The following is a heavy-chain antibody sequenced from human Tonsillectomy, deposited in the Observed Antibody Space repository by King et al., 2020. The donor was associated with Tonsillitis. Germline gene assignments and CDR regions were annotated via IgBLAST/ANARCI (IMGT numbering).Heavy chain of an antibody. Sequence: VQLVESGAEVKNPGDSLQLSCKGSGYSFSSYWLGWVRQMPGKGLEWMGIIYPGDSDTRYSPSFQGQVTISTDKSISTAYLQWSSLKASDTAMYYCARHRQYYYDSSAGAFDIWGHGTMVTVSS. CDR2: IYPGDSDT. J-gene: IGHJ3*02. D-gene: IGHD3-22*01. CDR3: ARHRQYYYDSSAGAFDI. V-gene: IGHV5-51*01. CDR1: GYSFSSYW.